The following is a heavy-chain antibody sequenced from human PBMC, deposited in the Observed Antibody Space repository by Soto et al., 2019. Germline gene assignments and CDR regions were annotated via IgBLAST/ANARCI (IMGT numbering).Heavy chain of an antibody. V-gene: IGHV1-3*01. J-gene: IGHJ4*02. D-gene: IGHD4-17*01. CDR2: INAGNGNT. Sequence: ASLKVSCKASGYTFTSYAMHWVRQAPGQRLERIGWINAGNGNTKYSQKFQGRVTITRDTSASTAYMELSSLRSEDTAVYYCASNPPPGDYTLLVYWGQGTLVTVSS. CDR3: ASNPPPGDYTLLVY. CDR1: GYTFTSYA.